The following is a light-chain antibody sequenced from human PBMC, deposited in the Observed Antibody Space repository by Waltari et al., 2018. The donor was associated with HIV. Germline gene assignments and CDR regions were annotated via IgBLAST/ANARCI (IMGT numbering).Light chain of an antibody. V-gene: IGLV2-23*02. Sequence: QSALTQPASVSGSPGQSITISCTGTSCDVGGYNLVSWYQQPPGKAPKLIIYEVSKRPSGVSNRCSGSKSGNTASLTISGLQAEDEADYYCCAYAGSTTYVIFGGGTKLTVL. CDR1: SCDVGGYNL. CDR2: EVS. J-gene: IGLJ2*01. CDR3: CAYAGSTTYVI.